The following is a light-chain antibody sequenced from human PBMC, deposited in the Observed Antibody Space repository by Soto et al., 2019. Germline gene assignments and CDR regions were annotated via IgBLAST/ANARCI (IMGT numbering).Light chain of an antibody. J-gene: IGKJ2*01. CDR3: QQFGTSPPHA. CDR1: ERVSNSY. V-gene: IGKV3-20*01. CDR2: ATS. Sequence: VLTQSPDTLSLSPGERATLSCRASERVSNSYLAWYQQKFCEAPRLLLAATSKRAAGIPDRFSGSGSGADFTLVTRSVEPEDFGVYYCQQFGTSPPHAFGQGTKLEI.